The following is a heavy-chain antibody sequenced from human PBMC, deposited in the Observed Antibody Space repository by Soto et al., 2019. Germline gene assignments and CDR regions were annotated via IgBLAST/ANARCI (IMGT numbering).Heavy chain of an antibody. V-gene: IGHV1-69*06. CDR3: ASQWLVRRYYYYGMDV. CDR1: GGTFSSYA. D-gene: IGHD6-19*01. CDR2: IIPIFGTA. Sequence: QVQLVQSGAEVKKPGSSVKVSCKASGGTFSSYAISWVRQAPGQGLEWMGGIIPIFGTANYAQKFQGSVTITADKSTSTAYMELSSLRSEDTAVYYCASQWLVRRYYYYGMDVWGQGTTVTVSS. J-gene: IGHJ6*02.